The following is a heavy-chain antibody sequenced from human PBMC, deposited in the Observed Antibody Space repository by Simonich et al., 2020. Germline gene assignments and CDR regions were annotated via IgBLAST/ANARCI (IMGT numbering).Heavy chain of an antibody. J-gene: IGHJ6*02. CDR1: GFTFSSYS. CDR3: ARWIAVAGTGAYGIDV. Sequence: EVQLVESGGGLVKPEGSLRLSCAASGFTFSSYSMNWVRQAPGKGLEWVSSISNSSSYIYYADAVKGRFTISRDNAKNSLYLQMNSLKAEDTAVYYCARWIAVAGTGAYGIDVWGQGTTVTVSS. D-gene: IGHD6-19*01. V-gene: IGHV3-21*01. CDR2: ISNSSSYI.